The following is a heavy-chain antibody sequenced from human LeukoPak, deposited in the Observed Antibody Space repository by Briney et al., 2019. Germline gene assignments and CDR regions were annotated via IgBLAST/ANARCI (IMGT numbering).Heavy chain of an antibody. CDR1: GYTFTGYY. Sequence: ASVKVSCKASGYTFTGYYMHWVRQAPGQGLEWMGWINPNSGGTNYAQKFQGRVTMTRDTSISTAYMELRSLRSDDTAVYYCARDLQPYGTMVRGVSFDYWGQGTLVTVSS. D-gene: IGHD3-10*01. J-gene: IGHJ4*02. V-gene: IGHV1-2*02. CDR3: ARDLQPYGTMVRGVSFDY. CDR2: INPNSGGT.